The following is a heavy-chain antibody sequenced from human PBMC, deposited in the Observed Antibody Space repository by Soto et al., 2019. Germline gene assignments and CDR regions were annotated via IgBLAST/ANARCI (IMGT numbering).Heavy chain of an antibody. CDR2: VSAYNGNT. J-gene: IGHJ3*02. CDR1: GYSFINYD. CDR3: ARDFNCTRRCIDVFDI. Sequence: ASVKVSCKASGYSFINYDISWVRQAPGQGLEWMGWVSAYNGNTNYAQKFQGRVTMTTDTSTSTAYMGLRSLRSDDTAVYYCARDFNCTRRCIDVFDIWGQGTMVTVSS. D-gene: IGHD2-8*01. V-gene: IGHV1-18*01.